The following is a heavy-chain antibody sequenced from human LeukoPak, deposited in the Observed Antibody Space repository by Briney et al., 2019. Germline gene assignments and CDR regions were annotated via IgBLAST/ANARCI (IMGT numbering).Heavy chain of an antibody. D-gene: IGHD6-19*01. CDR3: ARVSSGWYGFDY. Sequence: GGSLRLSCAASGFTFSSYDMHWVPHATGKGLEWVSAIGTAGDTYYPGSVKGRFTISRENAKNSLYLQMNSLRAGDTAVYYCARVSSGWYGFDYWGQGTLVTVSS. CDR1: GFTFSSYD. CDR2: IGTAGDT. V-gene: IGHV3-13*01. J-gene: IGHJ4*02.